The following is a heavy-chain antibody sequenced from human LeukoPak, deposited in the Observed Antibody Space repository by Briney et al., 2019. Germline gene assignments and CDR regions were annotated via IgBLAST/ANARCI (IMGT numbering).Heavy chain of an antibody. CDR1: VGTFSSYA. CDR3: ARDLKRGYSSGRYSWGTGSSNDC. CDR2: IIPIFGTA. V-gene: IGHV1-69*06. J-gene: IGHJ4*02. D-gene: IGHD6-19*01. Sequence: ASVKVSFKASVGTFSSYAISWVRQAPGQRREWMGGIIPIFGTANYAQKFQGRVTITADKSTSTAYMELSSLRSEDTAVYYCARDLKRGYSSGRYSWGTGSSNDCWGQGTLVTVSS.